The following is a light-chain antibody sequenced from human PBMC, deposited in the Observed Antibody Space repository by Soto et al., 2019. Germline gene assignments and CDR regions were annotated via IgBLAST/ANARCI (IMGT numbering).Light chain of an antibody. V-gene: IGKV1-39*01. CDR1: QSISTY. Sequence: DIRLTQSSSSLSASVGDRVTISCRASQSISTYLMWYQQRPGKPPNLLIYGASNLQNGVPSRFSGSGSETQFTLTISGLQPEDSATYYCQQSSITPRSFGQGTKVEI. J-gene: IGKJ1*01. CDR3: QQSSITPRS. CDR2: GAS.